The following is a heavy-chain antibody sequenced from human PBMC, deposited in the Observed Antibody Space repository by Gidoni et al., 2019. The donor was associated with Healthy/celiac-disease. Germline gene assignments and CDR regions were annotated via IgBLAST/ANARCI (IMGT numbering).Heavy chain of an antibody. D-gene: IGHD5-12*01. Sequence: QLQLQESGPGLVKPSETLSLTCTVSGGSLSISSYYWGWSRQPPGKGLEWIGSIYYSGSTYYNPSLKSRVTISVDTSKNQFSLKLSSVTAADTAVYYCARSGYSGYHAVAFDIWGQGTMVTVSS. V-gene: IGHV4-39*01. J-gene: IGHJ3*02. CDR3: ARSGYSGYHAVAFDI. CDR1: GGSLSISSYY. CDR2: IYYSGST.